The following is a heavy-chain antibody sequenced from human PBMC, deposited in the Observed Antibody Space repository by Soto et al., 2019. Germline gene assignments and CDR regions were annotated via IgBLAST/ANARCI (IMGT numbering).Heavy chain of an antibody. D-gene: IGHD6-6*01. CDR2: NYYNSNT. CDR1: GDSITGRGYY. Sequence: QVQLQESGPGLVKPSQTLSLICSVSGDSITGRGYYWSWIRQHPGKGREWIGYNYYNSNTYYRPSLRIRVTMSLDTSKNQFTLKLSSVTAADTAVYYCPRGPSSLSLRKFFFDFWGQGSLVTVSS. V-gene: IGHV4-31*02. CDR3: PRGPSSLSLRKFFFDF. J-gene: IGHJ4*02.